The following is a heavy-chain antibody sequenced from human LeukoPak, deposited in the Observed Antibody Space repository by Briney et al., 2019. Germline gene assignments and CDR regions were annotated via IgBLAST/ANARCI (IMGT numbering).Heavy chain of an antibody. J-gene: IGHJ4*02. D-gene: IGHD3-9*01. CDR1: GFTFSATG. CDR2: ISDDGSNK. V-gene: IGHV3-30*03. CDR3: ARDLYNYDILTGYLH. Sequence: GGSLRLSCVASGFTFSATGMHWVRQAPGKGLEWVAVISDDGSNKYYADSVKGRFTISRDSSKNTLYLQMNSLRAEDTAVYYCARDLYNYDILTGYLHWGQGTLVTVSS.